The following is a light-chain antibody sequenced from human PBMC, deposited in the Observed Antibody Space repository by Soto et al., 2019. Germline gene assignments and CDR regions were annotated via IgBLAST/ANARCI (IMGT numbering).Light chain of an antibody. J-gene: IGKJ1*01. Sequence: EIVLTQSPGTLSLSPGERSTLSCRASQNILSNLAWYQQKPGQAPRLLIYGASTRATGIPARFSGSGSGTDFTLTISSLQPEDVATYYCQKYNSAPRTFGQGTRWIS. CDR1: QNILSN. CDR2: GAS. CDR3: QKYNSAPRT. V-gene: IGKV3-15*01.